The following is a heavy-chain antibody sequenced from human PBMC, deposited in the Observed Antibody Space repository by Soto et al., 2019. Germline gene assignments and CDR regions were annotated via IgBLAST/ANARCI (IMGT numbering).Heavy chain of an antibody. CDR2: INSDGSST. CDR1: GFTFSSYW. J-gene: IGHJ5*02. Sequence: GGSLRLSCAASGFTFSSYWMHWVRQAPGKGLVWVSRINSDGSSTSYADSVKGRFTISRDNAKNTLYLQMNSLRAEDTAVYYCARPFWSGYYTWWFDPWGQGTLVTVPQ. D-gene: IGHD3-3*01. V-gene: IGHV3-74*01. CDR3: ARPFWSGYYTWWFDP.